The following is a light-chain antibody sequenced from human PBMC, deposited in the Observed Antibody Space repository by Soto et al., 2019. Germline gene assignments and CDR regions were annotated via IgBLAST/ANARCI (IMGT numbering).Light chain of an antibody. V-gene: IGKV3D-15*01. J-gene: IGKJ4*02. CDR3: QHYNSSDPEGT. CDR2: GAL. Sequence: EIVLTQSPVTLSVSPGERATLSCRASQNINSNLAWYQQKPGQAPTLLIYGALTRVMGIPVRFSGSESGTEFTLTISSLKSEDFAVYYCQHYNSSDPEGTFGRGTKVDIX. CDR1: QNINSN.